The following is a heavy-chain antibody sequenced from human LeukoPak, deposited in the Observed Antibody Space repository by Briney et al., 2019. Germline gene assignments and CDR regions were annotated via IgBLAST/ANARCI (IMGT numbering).Heavy chain of an antibody. V-gene: IGHV1-18*01. CDR2: ISGDSYDT. J-gene: IGHJ4*02. CDR1: GYTFRNYG. CDR3: ARNRTGTFDF. Sequence: ASVKVSWKASGYTFRNYGINWVRQAPGQGLEWMGWISGDSYDTKYEQKLQGRVTMTTDTPTSTAYMELRSLRSDDTAVYYCARNRTGTFDFWGQGTLVTVSS. D-gene: IGHD3-10*01.